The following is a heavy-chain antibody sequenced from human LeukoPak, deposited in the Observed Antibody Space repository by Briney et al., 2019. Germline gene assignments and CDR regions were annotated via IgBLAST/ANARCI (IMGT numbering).Heavy chain of an antibody. J-gene: IGHJ3*02. CDR1: GFTFSTYG. CDR3: ARGPGACSGGSCYSNSAFDI. CDR2: ISSSGSTI. V-gene: IGHV3-48*04. Sequence: GGSLRLSCAASGFTFSTYGMHWVRQAPGKGLEWVSYISSSGSTIFYADSVKGRFTISRDNAKNSLYLQMNSLRAEDTAVYYCARGPGACSGGSCYSNSAFDIWGQGTMVTVSS. D-gene: IGHD2-15*01.